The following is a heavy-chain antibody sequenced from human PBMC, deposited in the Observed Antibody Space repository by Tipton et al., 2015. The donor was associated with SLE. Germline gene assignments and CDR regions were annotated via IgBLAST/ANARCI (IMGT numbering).Heavy chain of an antibody. CDR2: ISAYNGNT. Sequence: QLVQSGAEVKKPGASVKVSCKASGYTFTSYGISWVRQAPGQGLEWMGWISAYNGNTNYAQKLQGRVTMTTDTSTSTAYMELRSLRSDDTAVYYCARDGFLEWLSNTRAEYFQHWGQGTLVTVSS. CDR1: GYTFTSYG. V-gene: IGHV1-18*01. D-gene: IGHD3-3*01. J-gene: IGHJ1*01. CDR3: ARDGFLEWLSNTRAEYFQH.